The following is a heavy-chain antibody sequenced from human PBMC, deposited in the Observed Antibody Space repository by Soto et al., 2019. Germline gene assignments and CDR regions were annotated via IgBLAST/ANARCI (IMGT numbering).Heavy chain of an antibody. D-gene: IGHD3-16*01. J-gene: IGHJ4*02. Sequence: PGGSLRLSCAASGFTFSSYAMSWVRQAPGKGLEWVSAISGSGGSTYYADSVKGRFTISRDNSKNTLYLQMNSLRAEDTAVYYCAGPRGSFIAVGDYWGQGTLATVSS. CDR2: ISGSGGST. CDR1: GFTFSSYA. CDR3: AGPRGSFIAVGDY. V-gene: IGHV3-23*01.